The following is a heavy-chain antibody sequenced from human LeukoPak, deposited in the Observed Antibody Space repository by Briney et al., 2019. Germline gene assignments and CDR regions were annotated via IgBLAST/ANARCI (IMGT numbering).Heavy chain of an antibody. CDR3: ARALEGYSYGYRAGGYYYYMDV. V-gene: IGHV1-18*01. D-gene: IGHD5-18*01. Sequence: GASVKVSCKASGYTFTSYGISWVRQAPGQGLEWMGWISAYNGNTNYAQNLQGRVTMTTDTSTSTAYMELRSLSSDDTAVYYCARALEGYSYGYRAGGYYYYMDVWGKGTTVTVSS. CDR2: ISAYNGNT. J-gene: IGHJ6*03. CDR1: GYTFTSYG.